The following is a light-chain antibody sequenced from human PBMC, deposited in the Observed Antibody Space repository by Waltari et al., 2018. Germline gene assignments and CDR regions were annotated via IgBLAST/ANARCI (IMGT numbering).Light chain of an antibody. CDR1: SRDVGAYNL. Sequence: QSALTQPPSASGSPGQSVTISCTGRSRDVGAYNLVCWYQQRPGRAPKLMIYEVSKRPSGVPDRFSGSKSGNTASLTVSGLQAEDEGDYYCCSFAGSLYVFGTATKVTVL. CDR3: CSFAGSLYV. V-gene: IGLV2-8*01. CDR2: EVS. J-gene: IGLJ1*01.